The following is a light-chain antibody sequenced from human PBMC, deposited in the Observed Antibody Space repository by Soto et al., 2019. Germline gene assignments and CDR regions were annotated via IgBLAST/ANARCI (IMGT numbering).Light chain of an antibody. J-gene: IGKJ5*01. CDR3: QQYDILPIT. CDR1: QDINIY. CDR2: DAS. V-gene: IGKV1-33*01. Sequence: DIQMTQSXSSXXXXVXXXVTXTXQATQDINIYLNWYQQKPGKAPNLLIYDASNLEIGVPSRFSGSGSGTHFTFTISSLQTEDIGTYYCQQYDILPITFGRGTRLEIK.